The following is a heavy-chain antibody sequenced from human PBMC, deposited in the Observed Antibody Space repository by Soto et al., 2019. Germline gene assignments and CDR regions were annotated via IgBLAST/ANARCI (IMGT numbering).Heavy chain of an antibody. CDR2: IYYSGST. Sequence: QLQLQESGPGLVKPSETLSLTCTVSGGSISSSSYYWGWIRQPPGKGLEWVGSIYYSGSTYYNPSLKSRVTISVDTSKNKFSLKLSSVTAADTAVYYCARLRVAAAGIGYFDYWGQGTLVTVSS. J-gene: IGHJ4*02. V-gene: IGHV4-39*01. CDR1: GGSISSSSYY. D-gene: IGHD6-13*01. CDR3: ARLRVAAAGIGYFDY.